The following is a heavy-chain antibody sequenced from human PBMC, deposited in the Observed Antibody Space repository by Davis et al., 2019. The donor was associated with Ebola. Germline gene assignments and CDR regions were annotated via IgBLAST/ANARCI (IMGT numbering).Heavy chain of an antibody. D-gene: IGHD5-12*01. CDR3: SGKNYDVDY. Sequence: SETLSLTCAVYGGSFSGYYWSWIRQPPGKGLEWIGYIYYSGSTNYNPSLKSRVTISVDTSKNQFSLKLSSVTAADTAVYYCSGKNYDVDYWGQGTLVTVSS. CDR1: GGSFSGYY. CDR2: IYYSGST. V-gene: IGHV4-59*01. J-gene: IGHJ4*02.